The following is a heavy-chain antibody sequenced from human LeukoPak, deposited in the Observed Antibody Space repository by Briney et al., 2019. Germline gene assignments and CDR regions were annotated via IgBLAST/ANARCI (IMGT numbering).Heavy chain of an antibody. V-gene: IGHV4-34*01. CDR1: GGSFSGYY. D-gene: IGHD3-10*01. Sequence: SETLSLTCAVYGGSFSGYYWSWIRRPPGKGLEWIGEINHSGSTNYNPSLKSRVTISVDTSKNQFSLKLSSVTAADTAVYYCACLYYYGSGSLSSDWFDPWGQGTLVTVSP. CDR2: INHSGST. J-gene: IGHJ5*02. CDR3: ACLYYYGSGSLSSDWFDP.